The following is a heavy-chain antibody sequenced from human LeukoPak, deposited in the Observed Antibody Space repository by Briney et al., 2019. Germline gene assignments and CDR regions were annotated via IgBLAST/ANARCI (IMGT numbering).Heavy chain of an antibody. CDR3: TTERVIVVVPAGSSQLNFGY. D-gene: IGHD2-2*01. CDR1: GFTFSNAW. J-gene: IGHJ4*02. CDR2: IKSKTDGGTT. Sequence: GGTLRLPCAASGFTFSNAWMSSVRQAPGNGLEWVGRIKSKTDGGTTDYAAPVKGRFTISRDDSKNTLYLQMNSLKTEDTAVYYCTTERVIVVVPAGSSQLNFGYWGQGTLVTVSS. V-gene: IGHV3-15*01.